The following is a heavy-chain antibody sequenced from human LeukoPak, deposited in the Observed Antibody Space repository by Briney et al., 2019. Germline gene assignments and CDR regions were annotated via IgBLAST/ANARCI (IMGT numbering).Heavy chain of an antibody. CDR1: GGSISSYY. CDR2: IYYSGST. V-gene: IGHV4-59*08. Sequence: KASETLSLTCTVSGGSISSYYWSWIRQPPGKGLEWIGYIYYSGSTNYNPSLKSRVAISVDTSKNQFSLKLSSVTAADTAVYYCAGKKRYSSSWHVDYWGQGTLVTVSS. D-gene: IGHD6-13*01. CDR3: AGKKRYSSSWHVDY. J-gene: IGHJ4*02.